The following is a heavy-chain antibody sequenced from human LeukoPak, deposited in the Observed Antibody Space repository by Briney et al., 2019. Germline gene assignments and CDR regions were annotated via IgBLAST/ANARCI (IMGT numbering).Heavy chain of an antibody. J-gene: IGHJ4*02. CDR3: ARDWGSGSYINEIDY. D-gene: IGHD1-26*01. CDR1: GFTFSSYA. Sequence: GGSLRLSCAASGFTFSSYAMHWVRQAPGKGLEWVAVMSYDGSNKYYADSVKGRFTISRDNSKNTLYLQMNSLRAEDTAVYYCARDWGSGSYINEIDYWGQGTLVTVSS. V-gene: IGHV3-30-3*01. CDR2: MSYDGSNK.